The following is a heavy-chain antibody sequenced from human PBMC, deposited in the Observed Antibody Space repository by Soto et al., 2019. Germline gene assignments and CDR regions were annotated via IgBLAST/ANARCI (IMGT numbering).Heavy chain of an antibody. CDR2: IYYSGST. Sequence: SETLSLTCTVSGGSISSGDYYWSWIRQPPGKGLEWIGYIYYSGSTYYNPSLKSRVTISVDTSKNQFSLKLSSVTAADTAVYYCARGDTIFGVVIPPDYWGQGALVTVSS. V-gene: IGHV4-30-4*01. CDR3: ARGDTIFGVVIPPDY. D-gene: IGHD3-3*01. CDR1: GGSISSGDYY. J-gene: IGHJ4*02.